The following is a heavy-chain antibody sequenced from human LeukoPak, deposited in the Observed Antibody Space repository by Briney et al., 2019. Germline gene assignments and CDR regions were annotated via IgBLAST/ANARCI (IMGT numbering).Heavy chain of an antibody. D-gene: IGHD1-26*01. V-gene: IGHV3-21*01. CDR2: ISSGGTYI. Sequence: GGSLRLSCAASGFTFSSYSMNWVRQAPGKGLEWVSSISSGGTYIYYADSVKGRFTISRDNAKHPMYLQMNSLIAEDTSVYLCTRDIYPLLSGYGMDVWGQGTTVIVSS. CDR3: TRDIYPLLSGYGMDV. J-gene: IGHJ6*02. CDR1: GFTFSSYS.